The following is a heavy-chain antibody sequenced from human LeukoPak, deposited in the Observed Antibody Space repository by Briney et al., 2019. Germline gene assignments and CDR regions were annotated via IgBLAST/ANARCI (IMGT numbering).Heavy chain of an antibody. J-gene: IGHJ4*02. CDR1: GGSLSGSS. V-gene: IGHV4-34*01. CDR2: IHQSGST. Sequence: SETLSLTCAVYGGSLSGSSWDWIRQTPGKGLEWIGEIHQSGSTTYNPSLKSRVTVSADTSKNQFSLKLNSVTAADTAVYYCARLLNYDILTGYNIEDYWGQGTLVTVSS. D-gene: IGHD3-9*01. CDR3: ARLLNYDILTGYNIEDY.